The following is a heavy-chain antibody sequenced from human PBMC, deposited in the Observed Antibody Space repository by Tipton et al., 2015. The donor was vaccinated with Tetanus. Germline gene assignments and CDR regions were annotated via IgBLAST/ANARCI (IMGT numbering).Heavy chain of an antibody. Sequence: TLSLTCSISGGSISAFYWSWIRQPPGKGLEWIGHIYYSGSANYNPSLKSRVTMSVDTSKNQFSLKLSSVTAADTAVYYCARMQRYGMDVWGHGTTVTVSS. CDR3: ARMQRYGMDV. CDR2: IYYSGSA. V-gene: IGHV4-59*12. CDR1: GGSISAFY. D-gene: IGHD6-25*01. J-gene: IGHJ6*02.